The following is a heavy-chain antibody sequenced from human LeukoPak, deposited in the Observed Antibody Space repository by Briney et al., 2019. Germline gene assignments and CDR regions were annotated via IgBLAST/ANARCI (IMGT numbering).Heavy chain of an antibody. J-gene: IGHJ4*02. D-gene: IGHD6-13*01. CDR1: GGSISSYY. CDR2: IYYSGST. CDR3: ARGRRGRGQQLVLFDY. Sequence: PSETLSLTCTVSGGSISSYYWSWIRQPPGKGLEWIGYIYYSGSTNYNPSLKSRVTISVDTSKDQFSLKLSSVTAADTAVYYCARGRRGRGQQLVLFDYWGQGTLVTVSS. V-gene: IGHV4-59*12.